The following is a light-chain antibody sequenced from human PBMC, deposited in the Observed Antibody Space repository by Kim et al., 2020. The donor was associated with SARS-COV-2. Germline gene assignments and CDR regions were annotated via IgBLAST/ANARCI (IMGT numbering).Light chain of an antibody. CDR2: NNN. CDR3: ATWDGSLNGL. J-gene: IGLJ2*01. Sequence: PGPKVTISCSGSTSNIGSSTVNWYQHSPGTAPKLLIYNNNQRPSGVPDRFSGSKSGTSASLAISGLQSADEADYYCATWDGSLNGLFGGGTQLTVL. V-gene: IGLV1-44*01. CDR1: TSNIGSST.